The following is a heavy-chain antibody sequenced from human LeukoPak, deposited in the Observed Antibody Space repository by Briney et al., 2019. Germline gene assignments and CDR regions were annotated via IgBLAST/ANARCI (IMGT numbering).Heavy chain of an antibody. CDR3: ARRLTQYDCFDP. Sequence: SQTLSLTCAISGDSVSSNSVTWNWIRQSPSRGLEWLGRTYYRSTWYNDYAVSVRGRITVNPDTSKNQFSPHLNSVTHEDTAVYYCARRLTQYDCFDPWGQGILVTVSS. CDR1: GDSVSSNSVT. V-gene: IGHV6-1*01. D-gene: IGHD2-2*01. CDR2: TYYRSTWYN. J-gene: IGHJ5*02.